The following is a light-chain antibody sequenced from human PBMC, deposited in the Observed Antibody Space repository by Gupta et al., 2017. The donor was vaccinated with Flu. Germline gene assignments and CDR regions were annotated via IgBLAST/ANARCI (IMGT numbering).Light chain of an antibody. Sequence: EIALTQSPATLPLSPGESATLSCMASQSISTYQAWYQKKPGQAPRLLMYDASHRAAGIPVRFTGSGCGTDFTLTISSREPEDFAIYYCQQQSCRPMYTCGQGTELEIK. CDR1: QSISTY. J-gene: IGKJ2*01. CDR2: DAS. V-gene: IGKV3-11*01. CDR3: QQQSCRPMYT.